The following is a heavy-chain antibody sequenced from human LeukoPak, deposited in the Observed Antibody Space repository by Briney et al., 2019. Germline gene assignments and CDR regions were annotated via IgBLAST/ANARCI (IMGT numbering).Heavy chain of an antibody. D-gene: IGHD2/OR15-2a*01. CDR1: GYTFSDYY. J-gene: IGHJ5*02. CDR3: ARDGCSSTTNCDENNWFDP. CDR2: INPSGGST. Sequence: ASVKVSCKASGYTFSDYYMHWVRRAPGQGLEWMGVINPSGGSTRYAQKFQGRVTMTRDMSTSTVDMGLSSLRSEDTAVYYCARDGCSSTTNCDENNWFDPWGQGTLVIVSS. V-gene: IGHV1-46*01.